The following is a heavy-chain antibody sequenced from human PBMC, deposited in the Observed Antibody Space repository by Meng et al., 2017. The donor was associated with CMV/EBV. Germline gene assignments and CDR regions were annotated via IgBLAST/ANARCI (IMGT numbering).Heavy chain of an antibody. CDR3: ARRGGKYESNARLGAFDI. D-gene: IGHD3-22*01. CDR2: INQDGSEK. Sequence: GGSLRLSCAASGFTFSNYCMSWVRQAPGKGLEWVANINQDGSEKYYVDPVKGRFTISRDNAKNSLYLQMNSLRAEDTAVYYCARRGGKYESNARLGAFDIWGQGTMVTVSS. CDR1: GFTFSNYC. V-gene: IGHV3-7*01. J-gene: IGHJ3*02.